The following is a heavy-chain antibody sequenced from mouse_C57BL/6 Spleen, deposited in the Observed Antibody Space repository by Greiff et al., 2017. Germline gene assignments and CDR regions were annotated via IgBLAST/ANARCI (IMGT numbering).Heavy chain of an antibody. CDR3: ARHEEAWFAY. Sequence: EVMLVESGGGLVKPGGSLKLSCAASGFTFSSYTMSWVRQTPEKRLEWVATISGGGGNTYYPDSVKGRFTISRDNAKNTLYLQMSSLRSEDTALYYCARHEEAWFAYWGQGTLVTVSA. CDR2: ISGGGGNT. CDR1: GFTFSSYT. J-gene: IGHJ3*01. V-gene: IGHV5-9*01.